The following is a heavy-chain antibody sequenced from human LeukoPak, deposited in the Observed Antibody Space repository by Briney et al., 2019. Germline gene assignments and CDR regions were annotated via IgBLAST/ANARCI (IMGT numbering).Heavy chain of an antibody. CDR1: GGSFSGYY. D-gene: IGHD4-17*01. J-gene: IGHJ3*02. Sequence: PSETLSLTCAVYGGSFSGYYWSWIRQPPGKGLEWIGYIYYSGSTNYNPSLKSRVTISVDTSKNQFSLKLSSVTAADTAVYYCARAAYGPDAFDTWGQGTMVTVSS. CDR3: ARAAYGPDAFDT. V-gene: IGHV4-59*01. CDR2: IYYSGST.